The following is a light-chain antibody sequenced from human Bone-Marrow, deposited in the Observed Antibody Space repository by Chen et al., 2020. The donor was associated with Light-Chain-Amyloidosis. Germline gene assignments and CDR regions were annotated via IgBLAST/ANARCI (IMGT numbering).Light chain of an antibody. J-gene: IGLJ2*01. Sequence: SYELTQPPSVSVSPGHPARITCPGDDLPTKPAHWYRQKPDQAPVLVIHIDTERPSGISERFSGSSSSTTATLTIRRVQAEDEADYHCQTADSSGTYEVIFGGGTKLTVL. CDR3: QTADSSGTYEVI. CDR2: IDT. CDR1: DLPTKP. V-gene: IGLV3-25*03.